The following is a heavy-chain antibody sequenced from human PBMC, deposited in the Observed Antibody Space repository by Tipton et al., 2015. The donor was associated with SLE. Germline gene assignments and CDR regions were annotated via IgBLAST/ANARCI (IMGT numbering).Heavy chain of an antibody. D-gene: IGHD1-20*01. J-gene: IGHJ2*01. V-gene: IGHV4-59*08. Sequence: TLSLTCTVSGGSISSHYWSWIRQPPGQGLEWIGYIYYTGSTNYNPSLKSRVTISVDTSKNQFSLKLSSVTAADTAVYYCARGGSYNWNDKTWYFDLWGRGTLATVSS. CDR2: IYYTGST. CDR1: GGSISSHY. CDR3: ARGGSYNWNDKTWYFDL.